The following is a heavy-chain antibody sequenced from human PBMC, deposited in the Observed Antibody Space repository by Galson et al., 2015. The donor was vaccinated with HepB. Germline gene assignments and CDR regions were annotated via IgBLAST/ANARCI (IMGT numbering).Heavy chain of an antibody. CDR2: IWSDGSDK. D-gene: IGHD3-22*01. V-gene: IGHV3-33*08. J-gene: IGHJ6*02. Sequence: SLRLSCAASRFTFTNYGMHWVRQAPGKGLEWVAVIWSDGSDKYYADSVKGRFTISRDISKNTLYLQMNSLRAEDTAVYYCVRVPTYYCDRSGLSHYGMDVWGQGTTVTVSS. CDR3: VRVPTYYCDRSGLSHYGMDV. CDR1: RFTFTNYG.